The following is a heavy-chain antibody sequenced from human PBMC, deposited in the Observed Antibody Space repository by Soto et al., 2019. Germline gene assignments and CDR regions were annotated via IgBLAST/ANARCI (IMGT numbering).Heavy chain of an antibody. V-gene: IGHV3-23*01. J-gene: IGHJ4*02. CDR3: AKGGSSGWYGGTSLGY. CDR2: ISGSGGST. D-gene: IGHD6-19*01. CDR1: GFFFGSSA. Sequence: PGGSLRLSCAASGFFFGSSAMNWVRQAPGKGLEWVSGISGSGGSTYYADSVKGRFTISRDNSKNTLYLQMNSLRAGDTAVYYCAKGGSSGWYGGTSLGYWGQGTLVTVSS.